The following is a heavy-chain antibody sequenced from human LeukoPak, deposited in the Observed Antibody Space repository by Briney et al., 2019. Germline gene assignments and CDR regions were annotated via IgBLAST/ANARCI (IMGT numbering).Heavy chain of an antibody. CDR3: ARGLIAYYDFWSGYYYYYYYYMDV. V-gene: IGHV4-59*01. J-gene: IGHJ6*03. Sequence: PSETLPLTCTVSGGSISSYYWSWIRQPPGKGLEWIGYIYYSGSTNYNPSLKSRVTISVDTSKNQFSLKLSSVTAADTAVYYCARGLIAYYDFWSGYYYYYYYYMDVWGKGTTVTVSS. CDR1: GGSISSYY. CDR2: IYYSGST. D-gene: IGHD3-3*01.